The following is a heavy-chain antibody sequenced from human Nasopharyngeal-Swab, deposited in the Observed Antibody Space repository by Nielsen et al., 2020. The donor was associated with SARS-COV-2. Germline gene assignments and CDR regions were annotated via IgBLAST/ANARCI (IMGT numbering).Heavy chain of an antibody. CDR1: GYTFTGYY. J-gene: IGHJ6*02. CDR3: ARGGDAWGVEGLYALDV. D-gene: IGHD3-16*01. CDR2: ISANTGGT. V-gene: IGHV1-2*06. Sequence: ASVKVSCKASGYTFTGYYMHWVRQAPGQGLEWMGRISANTGGTDYAQIFQGRVTMTRDTSITTVYMELGRLRSDDTAVYYCARGGDAWGVEGLYALDVWGQGTTVTVSS.